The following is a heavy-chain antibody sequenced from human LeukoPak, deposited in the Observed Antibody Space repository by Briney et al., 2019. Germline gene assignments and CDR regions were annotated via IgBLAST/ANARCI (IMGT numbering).Heavy chain of an antibody. Sequence: GESLKTSCKGSGYSFTSYWIGWVRQIPGKGLEGMGIIYPGESDNRYSPSFQGQVTISADKSISTAYLQWSSLKASDTAMYYCARLGIDLAVAGTDAFDIWGQGTMVTVSS. D-gene: IGHD6-19*01. CDR1: GYSFTSYW. CDR2: IYPGESDN. CDR3: ARLGIDLAVAGTDAFDI. J-gene: IGHJ3*02. V-gene: IGHV5-51*01.